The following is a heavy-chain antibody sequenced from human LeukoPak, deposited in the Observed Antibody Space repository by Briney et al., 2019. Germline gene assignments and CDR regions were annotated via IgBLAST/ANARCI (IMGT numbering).Heavy chain of an antibody. CDR3: ARARRITIFGVVKLKDAFDI. D-gene: IGHD3-3*01. V-gene: IGHV1-2*02. CDR2: INPNSGGT. Sequence: ASVKVSCKASGYTFTGYYMHWVRRAPGQGLEWMGWINPNSGGTNYAQKFQGRVTMTRDTSISTAYMELSRLRSDDTAVYYCARARRITIFGVVKLKDAFDIWGQGTMVTVSS. J-gene: IGHJ3*02. CDR1: GYTFTGYY.